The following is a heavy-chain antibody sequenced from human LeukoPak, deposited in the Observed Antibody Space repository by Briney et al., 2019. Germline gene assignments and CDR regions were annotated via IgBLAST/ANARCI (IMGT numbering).Heavy chain of an antibody. V-gene: IGHV3-21*01. CDR1: GCIFCNYP. CDR3: VRISRGRVGTTYYCDY. Sequence: GGSLRLFCAASGCIFCNYPIKWVGQAPGKGLEWVSSISTTSSYIYYADSVQGRFTISRDNAKNSLYLQMNSLRGEDTAGFYCVRISRGRVGTTYYCDYWGQGTLVTVSS. D-gene: IGHD1-1*01. CDR2: ISTTSSYI. J-gene: IGHJ4*02.